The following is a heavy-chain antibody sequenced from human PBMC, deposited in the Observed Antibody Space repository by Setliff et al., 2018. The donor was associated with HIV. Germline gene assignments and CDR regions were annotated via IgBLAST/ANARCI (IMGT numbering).Heavy chain of an antibody. D-gene: IGHD3-9*01. J-gene: IGHJ6*02. CDR3: ARDPKRYYDILTGYPSYYGMDV. CDR2: ISAYNGNT. V-gene: IGHV1-18*01. Sequence: ASVKVSCKASGYTFTSYGFSWVRQAPRQGLEWMGWISAYNGNTNYAQKLQGRVTMTTDTSTSTAYMELRSLRSDDTAVYYCARDPKRYYDILTGYPSYYGMDVWGQGTTVTVSS. CDR1: GYTFTSYG.